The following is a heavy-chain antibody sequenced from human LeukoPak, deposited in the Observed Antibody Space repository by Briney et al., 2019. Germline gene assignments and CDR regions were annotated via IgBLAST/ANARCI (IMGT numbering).Heavy chain of an antibody. Sequence: GGSLRLCCAASGFTFSSYDMSWVRQAPGKGLEWVSAISGSGGSTYYADSVKGRFTSSRDNSKNTLYLQMNSLRAEDTAVYYCAKAPAHDMLNGSLFDYWGQGTLVTVSS. CDR1: GFTFSSYD. CDR3: AKAPAHDMLNGSLFDY. D-gene: IGHD3-9*01. CDR2: ISGSGGST. V-gene: IGHV3-23*01. J-gene: IGHJ4*02.